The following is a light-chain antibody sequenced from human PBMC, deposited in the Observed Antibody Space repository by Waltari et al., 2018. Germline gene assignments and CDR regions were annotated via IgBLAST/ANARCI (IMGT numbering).Light chain of an antibody. CDR1: DRYLGAYPI. CDR2: EVS. Sequence: QSALTQPASVSGSPGQPIPLFCPVTDRYLGAYPIVSLYQPHPGKAPRLIIYEVSNRPSGISKRFAAAKSGNTASLTISGLQGEDEADYYCSSYTTSSAPGVFGTGTRVTVL. CDR3: SSYTTSSAPGV. V-gene: IGLV2-14*01. J-gene: IGLJ1*01.